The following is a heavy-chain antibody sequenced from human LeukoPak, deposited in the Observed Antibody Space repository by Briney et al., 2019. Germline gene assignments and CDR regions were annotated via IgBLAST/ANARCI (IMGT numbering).Heavy chain of an antibody. Sequence: SETLSLTCTVPGGSISSYYWSWIRQPPGKGLEWIGYIYYSGSTNYNPSLKSRVTISVDTSKNQFSLKLSSVTAADTAVYYCARDLGYCSGGICYNWFDPWGQGTLVTVSS. V-gene: IGHV4-59*01. CDR2: IYYSGST. CDR1: GGSISSYY. D-gene: IGHD2-15*01. CDR3: ARDLGYCSGGICYNWFDP. J-gene: IGHJ5*02.